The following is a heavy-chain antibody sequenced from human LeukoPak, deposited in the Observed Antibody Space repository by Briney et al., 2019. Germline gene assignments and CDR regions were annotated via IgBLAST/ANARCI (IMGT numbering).Heavy chain of an antibody. D-gene: IGHD3-3*01. J-gene: IGHJ4*02. Sequence: GGSLRLSCAASGFTFSSYAMHWVRQAPGKGLEWVAVISYDGSNKYYADSVKGRFTISRDNSKNTLYLQMNSLRAEDTAVYYCARDPPGGRFLEWLYYFDYWGQGTLVTVSS. CDR2: ISYDGSNK. CDR3: ARDPPGGRFLEWLYYFDY. CDR1: GFTFSSYA. V-gene: IGHV3-30-3*01.